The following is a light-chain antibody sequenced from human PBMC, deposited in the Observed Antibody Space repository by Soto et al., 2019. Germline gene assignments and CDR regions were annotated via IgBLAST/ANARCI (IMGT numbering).Light chain of an antibody. CDR2: EVS. CDR1: SSDVGGYNY. J-gene: IGLJ1*01. CDR3: SSYTSSITYV. V-gene: IGLV2-14*01. Sequence: QSALTQPASGSGAPGQSITISCTGTSSDVGGYNYVSWYQQHPGKAPKLMIYEVSNRPSWVSNRFSGYKSGNTASRTISGLQAEYEADYYCSSYTSSITYVFGTGTQVTVL.